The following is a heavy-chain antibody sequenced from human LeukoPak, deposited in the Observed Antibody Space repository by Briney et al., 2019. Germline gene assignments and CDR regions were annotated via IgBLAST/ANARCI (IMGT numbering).Heavy chain of an antibody. J-gene: IGHJ5*02. CDR3: AALDVVVMVYFP. CDR2: FDPEDGKI. V-gene: IGHV1-24*01. CDR1: GYTLTEIS. D-gene: IGHD2-8*01. Sequence: ASVKVSCKVSGYTLTEISMYWVRQAPGKGLEWMGGFDPEDGKIVYAQNFQGRVTMTEDTSTDTAYMELSSLRSEDTAVYYCAALDVVVMVYFPWGQGTLVTVSS.